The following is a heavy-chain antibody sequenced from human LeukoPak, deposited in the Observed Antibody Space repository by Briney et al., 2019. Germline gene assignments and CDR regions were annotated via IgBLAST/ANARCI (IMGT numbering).Heavy chain of an antibody. V-gene: IGHV3-33*01. Sequence: GGSLRLSCAASGFTFSSYGMHWVRQAPGKRLEWVAVIWYDGSNKYYADSVKGRFTISRDNSKNTLYLQMNSLRAEDTAVYYCARDKGYGNYYYYGMDVWGQGTTVTVSS. D-gene: IGHD5-18*01. J-gene: IGHJ6*02. CDR3: ARDKGYGNYYYYGMDV. CDR2: IWYDGSNK. CDR1: GFTFSSYG.